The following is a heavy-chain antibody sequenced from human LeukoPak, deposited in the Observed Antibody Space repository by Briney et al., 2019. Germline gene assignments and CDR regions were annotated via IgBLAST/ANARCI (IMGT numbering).Heavy chain of an antibody. D-gene: IGHD2-15*01. CDR2: ISSSSSYI. CDR1: GFTFSSYS. V-gene: IGHV3-21*01. CDR3: GRDLGYCSGGSCFSHFLSDY. Sequence: GGSLRLSCAASGFTFSSYSMNWVRQAPGKGLEWVSSISSSSSYIYYADSVKGRFTISRDNAKNSLYLQMNSLRAEDTAVYYCGRDLGYCSGGSCFSHFLSDYWGQGTLVTVSS. J-gene: IGHJ4*02.